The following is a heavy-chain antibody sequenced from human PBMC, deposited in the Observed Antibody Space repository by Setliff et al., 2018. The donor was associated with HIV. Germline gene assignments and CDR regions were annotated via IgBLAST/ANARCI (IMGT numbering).Heavy chain of an antibody. CDR1: DASISNYH. V-gene: IGHV4-59*08. CDR2: IYHSGST. CDR3: ERLFIPNYFDP. D-gene: IGHD2-21*01. Sequence: SGTLSLTCTVSDASISNYHWSWIRQPPGKGLEWIGYIYHSGSTNYNPSLKSRVTISIDTSTNQFSLKLSSVTAADTAVYYWERLFIPNYFDPWGQGTRVTVSS. J-gene: IGHJ5*02.